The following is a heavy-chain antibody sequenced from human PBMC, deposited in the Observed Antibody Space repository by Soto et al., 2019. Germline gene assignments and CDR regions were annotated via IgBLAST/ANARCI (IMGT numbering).Heavy chain of an antibody. Sequence: ASVKVSCKASGYTFTSYGISWVRQAPGQGLEWMGWISAYNGNTNYAQKLQGIVTMTTDTSTSTAYMELRGLRSDDTAVYYCARVDYYDSSGYSQYFQHWGQGTLVTVSS. CDR1: GYTFTSYG. CDR3: ARVDYYDSSGYSQYFQH. J-gene: IGHJ1*01. CDR2: ISAYNGNT. V-gene: IGHV1-18*04. D-gene: IGHD3-22*01.